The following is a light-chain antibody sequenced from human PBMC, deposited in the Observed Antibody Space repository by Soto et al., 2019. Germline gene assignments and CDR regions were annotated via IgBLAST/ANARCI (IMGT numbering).Light chain of an antibody. CDR1: SSDVGGYNY. CDR2: EVS. V-gene: IGLV2-8*01. J-gene: IGLJ3*02. CDR3: SSYAGSKNWV. Sequence: QYALTQPASVSGSPGQSITISCTGTSSDVGGYNYVSWYQQHPGKAPKLMIYEVSKRPSGVPDRFSGSKAGNTASLTVSGLQAEDEADYYCSSYAGSKNWVFVEGTKLTVL.